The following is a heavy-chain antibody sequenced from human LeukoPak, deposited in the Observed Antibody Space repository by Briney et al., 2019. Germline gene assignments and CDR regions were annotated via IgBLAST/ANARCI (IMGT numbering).Heavy chain of an antibody. CDR3: AREKYSGSKQTDAFDI. CDR1: GDSVSSNSAA. D-gene: IGHD5-12*01. Sequence: PSQTLSLTCAISGDSVSSNSAAWNWIRQSPSRGLEWLVRTYYRSKWYNDYAVSVKSRITINTDTSKNQFSLQLNSVTPEDTAVYYCAREKYSGSKQTDAFDIWGQGTMVTVSS. V-gene: IGHV6-1*01. J-gene: IGHJ3*02. CDR2: TYYRSKWYN.